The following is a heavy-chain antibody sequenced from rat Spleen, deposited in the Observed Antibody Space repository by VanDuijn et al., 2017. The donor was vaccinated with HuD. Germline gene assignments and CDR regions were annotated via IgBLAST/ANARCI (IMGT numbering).Heavy chain of an antibody. CDR3: ATLTPLFAY. CDR1: GFIFSNFG. V-gene: IGHV5-19*01. J-gene: IGHJ3*01. CDR2: ISPNGGST. D-gene: IGHD3-1*01. Sequence: EVQLVESGGGLVQPGRSLKLSCTASGFIFSNFGMHWIRQAPTKGLEWVASISPNGGSTYYRDSMKGRFTISRDNAKSTLYLQMDSLRSEDTATCYCATLTPLFAYWGQGTLVTVSS.